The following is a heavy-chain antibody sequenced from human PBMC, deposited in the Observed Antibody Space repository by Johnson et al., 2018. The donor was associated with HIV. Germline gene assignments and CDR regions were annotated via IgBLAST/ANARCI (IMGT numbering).Heavy chain of an antibody. CDR3: TTYTAMMTMYVEIKGGTFDI. D-gene: IGHD5-18*01. J-gene: IGHJ3*02. Sequence: EQLVVSGGGAERPGGSLRLSCAGSGFTVSSNYMSWVRQAPGKGLEWVSVIYSGDTTYYADSVKDRFTISRDNSKNTLYLQMNSLKTEDTAVYYCTTYTAMMTMYVEIKGGTFDIWGQGTMVTVSS. CDR2: IYSGDTT. CDR1: GFTVSSNY. V-gene: IGHV3-66*01.